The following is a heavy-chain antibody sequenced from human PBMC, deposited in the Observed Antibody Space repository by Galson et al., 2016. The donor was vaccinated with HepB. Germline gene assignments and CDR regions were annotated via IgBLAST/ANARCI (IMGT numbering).Heavy chain of an antibody. J-gene: IGHJ4*02. CDR1: GFTFSDCY. CDR2: ISSSGGPI. D-gene: IGHD5-12*01. CDR3: AREERGNSGYDYFDS. Sequence: SLRLSCAVSGFTFSDCYMSWIRQAPGKGLEWVSYISSSGGPIHYSDSVEGRFTVSRDNAQNSLHLHMNSLRPEDTAVYYCAREERGNSGYDYFDSWGQGTLVTVSS. V-gene: IGHV3-11*04.